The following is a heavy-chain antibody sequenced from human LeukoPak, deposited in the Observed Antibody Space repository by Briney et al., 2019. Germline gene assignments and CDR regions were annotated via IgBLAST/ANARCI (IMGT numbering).Heavy chain of an antibody. CDR3: AKAPAPYYYYYGMDV. V-gene: IGHV3-23*01. J-gene: IGHJ6*02. CDR1: GFTFSSYV. CDR2: ISDNGVTR. Sequence: GGSLRLSCAASGFTFSSYVMNWVRQAPGKGLEWVSSISDNGVTRYYADSVKGRFSISRDNSDNTVYLQMNSLRAEDTAIYYCAKAPAPYYYYYGMDVWGQGTAVTVSS.